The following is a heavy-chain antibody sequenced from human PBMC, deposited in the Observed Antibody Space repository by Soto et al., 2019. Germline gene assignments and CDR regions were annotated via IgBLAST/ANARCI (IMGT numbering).Heavy chain of an antibody. CDR3: ARGVAARLADWFDP. CDR2: IYHSGST. V-gene: IGHV4-30-2*01. D-gene: IGHD6-6*01. Sequence: PSETLSLTCAVSGGSISSGGYSWSWIRQPPGKGLEWIGYIYHSGSTYYNPSLKSRVTISVDRSKNQFSLKLSSVTAADTAVYYCARGVAARLADWFDPWGQGTLVTSPQ. CDR1: GGSISSGGYS. J-gene: IGHJ5*02.